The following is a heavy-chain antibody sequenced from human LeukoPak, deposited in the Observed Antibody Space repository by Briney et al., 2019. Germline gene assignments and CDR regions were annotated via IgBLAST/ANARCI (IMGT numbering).Heavy chain of an antibody. CDR1: VGSFSGYY. D-gene: IGHD3-16*02. J-gene: IGHJ6*03. Sequence: SETLSLTCAVYVGSFSGYYWSWIRQPPGKGLEWIGEINHSGSTNYNSSLKSRVTISVDTSRNQFFLKMSSVTAADTAVYYCARHIGGGIEDMDVWGTGTKVTVSS. V-gene: IGHV4-34*01. CDR3: ARHIGGGIEDMDV. CDR2: INHSGST.